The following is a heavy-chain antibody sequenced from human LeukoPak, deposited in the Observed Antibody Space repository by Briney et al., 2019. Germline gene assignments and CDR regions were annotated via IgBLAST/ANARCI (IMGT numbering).Heavy chain of an antibody. CDR2: VHPNGGNT. J-gene: IGHJ5*02. CDR1: GYPFTTWE. CDR3: ARGPRNDP. D-gene: IGHD1-14*01. V-gene: IGHV1-8*01. Sequence: ASVKVSCKTSGYPFTTWEINWVRQAAGQGLEWMGWVHPNGGNTAYAQKFQGRVTMTRDTSISTAYMELSGLTSDDTAVYFCARGPRNDPWGQGTLVTVAS.